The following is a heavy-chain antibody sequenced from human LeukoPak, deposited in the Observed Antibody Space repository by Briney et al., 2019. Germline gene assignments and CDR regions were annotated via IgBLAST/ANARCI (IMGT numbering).Heavy chain of an antibody. D-gene: IGHD3-10*01. Sequence: ASVKVSCKTSGYTFTSYGISWVRQAPGQGLEWMGWISAYRGDTNYAQKFQGRVTMTTDTSTSTAYMELRSLRVDDTAVHYSARDGFFGSGIVGAFDIWGQGTMVTVSS. CDR1: GYTFTSYG. J-gene: IGHJ3*02. CDR2: ISAYRGDT. CDR3: ARDGFFGSGIVGAFDI. V-gene: IGHV1-18*01.